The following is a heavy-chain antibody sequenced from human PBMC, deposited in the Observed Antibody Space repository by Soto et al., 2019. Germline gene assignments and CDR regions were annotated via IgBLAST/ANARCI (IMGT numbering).Heavy chain of an antibody. CDR3: ARLVPAHLMVAATPQKDSFDY. J-gene: IGHJ4*02. CDR1: GGSFSGYY. D-gene: IGHD2-15*01. V-gene: IGHV4-34*01. Sequence: QVQLQQWGAGLLKPSENLSLTCAVYGGSFSGYYWSWLRQPPGKGLEWIGEINHSGSTNYNPSLKSRVTITVDTSKTQFSLKLSSVTAADTAVYYCARLVPAHLMVAATPQKDSFDYWRQGPMVTVSS. CDR2: INHSGST.